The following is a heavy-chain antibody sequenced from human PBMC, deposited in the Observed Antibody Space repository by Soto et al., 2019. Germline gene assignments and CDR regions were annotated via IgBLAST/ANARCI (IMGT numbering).Heavy chain of an antibody. J-gene: IGHJ4*02. Sequence: QVQLQESGPGLVKPSETLSLSCTVSGGSISSYHWTWIRQPPGEGLEWIGYIFDSGTTHYNPSLKGRVTISGDTSQSQFSLTIHSVTVADTAVYYCAREVSWIGGFDFWGQGTLVTVSS. CDR3: AREVSWIGGFDF. CDR2: IFDSGTT. D-gene: IGHD2-15*01. CDR1: GGSISSYH. V-gene: IGHV4-59*06.